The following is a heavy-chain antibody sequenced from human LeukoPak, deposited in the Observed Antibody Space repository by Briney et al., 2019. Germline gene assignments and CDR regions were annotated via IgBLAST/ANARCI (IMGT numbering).Heavy chain of an antibody. CDR1: GFTFNYHS. Sequence: GGSLRLSCAAYGFTFNYHSMNWVRQAPGKGLEWLSYISRSGDTIYYADSVKGRFTISRDNANNSLYLQMNSLRDEDTAVYFCARLLKYYYDSSGYGEDWYFDLWGRGTLVTVSS. CDR3: ARLLKYYYDSSGYGEDWYFDL. CDR2: ISRSGDTI. J-gene: IGHJ2*01. D-gene: IGHD3-22*01. V-gene: IGHV3-48*02.